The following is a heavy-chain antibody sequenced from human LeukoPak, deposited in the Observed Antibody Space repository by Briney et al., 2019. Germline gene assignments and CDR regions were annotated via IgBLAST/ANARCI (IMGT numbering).Heavy chain of an antibody. D-gene: IGHD3-10*01. CDR2: IWYDGSNK. CDR1: GFTFSSYA. Sequence: GRSLRLSCAASGFTFSSYAMHWVRQAPGKGLEWVAVIWYDGSNKYYADSVKGRFTISRDNSKNTLYLQMNSLRAEDTAVYYCARALDHAVLLWFGELSYAFDIWGQGTMVTVSS. V-gene: IGHV3-33*08. CDR3: ARALDHAVLLWFGELSYAFDI. J-gene: IGHJ3*02.